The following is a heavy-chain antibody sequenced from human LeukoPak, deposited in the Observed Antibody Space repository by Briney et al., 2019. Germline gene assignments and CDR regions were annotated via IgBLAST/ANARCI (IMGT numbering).Heavy chain of an antibody. CDR1: GGSISSYY. CDR2: IYYSGST. Sequence: PSETLSLTCTVSGGSISSYYWSWIRQPPGKGLEWIGYIYYSGSTNYNPSLKSRVTISVDTSKNQFSLKLSSVTAADTAVYYCARASGPIAAAGTLDYWGQGTQVTVSS. V-gene: IGHV4-59*01. J-gene: IGHJ4*02. D-gene: IGHD6-13*01. CDR3: ARASGPIAAAGTLDY.